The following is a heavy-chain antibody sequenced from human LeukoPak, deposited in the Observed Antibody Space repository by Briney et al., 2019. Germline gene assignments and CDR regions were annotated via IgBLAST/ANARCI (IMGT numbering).Heavy chain of an antibody. V-gene: IGHV3-21*01. CDR1: GFTFSNYY. D-gene: IGHD1-26*01. J-gene: IGHJ4*02. Sequence: GGSLRLSCATSGFTFSNYYMNWVRQAPGKGLEFVSSISSGSTYIYYADSVEGRFTISRDDAKNSLYLQMNSLRAEDTALYYCARDQRGGTYSDYWGQGTPVTVSS. CDR2: ISSGSTYI. CDR3: ARDQRGGTYSDY.